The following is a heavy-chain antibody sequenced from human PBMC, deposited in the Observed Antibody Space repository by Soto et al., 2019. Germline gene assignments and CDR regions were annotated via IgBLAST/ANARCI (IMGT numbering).Heavy chain of an antibody. J-gene: IGHJ6*02. Sequence: KTSETMYIRCIVCGGSISSGDYYWSWIRQPPGKGLEWIGYIYYSGSTYYNPSLKSRVTISVDTSKNQFSLKLSSVTAADTAVYYCARDPMDVWGQGTTVTVSS. V-gene: IGHV4-30-4*01. CDR3: ARDPMDV. CDR1: GGSISSGDYY. CDR2: IYYSGST.